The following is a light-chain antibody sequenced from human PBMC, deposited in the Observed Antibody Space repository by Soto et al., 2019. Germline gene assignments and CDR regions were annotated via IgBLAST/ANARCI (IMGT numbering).Light chain of an antibody. V-gene: IGKV3-20*01. CDR2: AAS. CDR1: QSINNRY. CDR3: QQFGSSPGFT. J-gene: IGKJ3*01. Sequence: EIVLTQSPGTLSLSPGERATLSCRASQSINNRYLAWYQQKPGQAPRLLIYAASSRATGIPDRFSDSGSGTHFTLTISRLEPEDFAVYYCQQFGSSPGFTFGPGTKVDIK.